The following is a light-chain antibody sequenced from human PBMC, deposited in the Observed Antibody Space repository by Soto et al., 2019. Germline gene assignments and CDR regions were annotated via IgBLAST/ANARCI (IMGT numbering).Light chain of an antibody. V-gene: IGKV3D-15*01. CDR1: QSVSSSY. Sequence: VWTQSPATLSLSPGERATLSCSASQSVSSSYLAWYQQSPGQAPRLLIHGASSRATGIPDRFSGSGSGTEFTLTISSLQSEDFAVYYCQQYNNWPRTFGQGTKVDI. CDR2: GAS. J-gene: IGKJ1*01. CDR3: QQYNNWPRT.